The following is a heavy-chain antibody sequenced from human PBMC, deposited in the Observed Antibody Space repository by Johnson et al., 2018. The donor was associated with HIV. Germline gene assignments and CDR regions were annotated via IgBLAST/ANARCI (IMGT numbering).Heavy chain of an antibody. CDR3: LKDGPDVFDV. Sequence: VQLVESGGGLVQPGGSLRLSCAASGFTVSNNYMTWVRQAPERGLEWLSVIHRGGSTAYADSGKGRFPISRDNSKNTVYLQMNSLRAEDTAVYYFLKDGPDVFDVWGQGTMVTVSS. CDR2: IHRGGST. V-gene: IGHV3-66*01. J-gene: IGHJ3*01. CDR1: GFTVSNNY.